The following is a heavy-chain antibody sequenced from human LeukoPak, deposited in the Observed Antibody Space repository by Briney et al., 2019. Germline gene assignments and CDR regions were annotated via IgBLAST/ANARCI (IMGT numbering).Heavy chain of an antibody. CDR3: ARDWSTVTTWAKDAFDI. Sequence: GGALRLSCAASGFXFSSYSINWVRQAPGRGLEGVSYISSSSSTIYYADSVKGRFTISRDNAKNSLYLQMNSLRDEDTAVYYCARDWSTVTTWAKDAFDIWGQGTMVTVSS. J-gene: IGHJ3*02. V-gene: IGHV3-48*02. D-gene: IGHD4-17*01. CDR2: ISSSSSTI. CDR1: GFXFSSYS.